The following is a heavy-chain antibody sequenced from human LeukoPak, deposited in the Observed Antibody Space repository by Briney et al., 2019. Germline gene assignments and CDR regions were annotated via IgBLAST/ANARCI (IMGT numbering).Heavy chain of an antibody. Sequence: GASVKVSCKASGYTFTGYYMHWVRQAPGQGLEWMGWINPNSGGTNYAQKFQGRVTMTRDTSISTAYMELSRLRSEDTAVYYCARETQAPPTYGSGSYYNYFDYWGQGTLVTVSS. CDR1: GYTFTGYY. CDR2: INPNSGGT. J-gene: IGHJ4*02. CDR3: ARETQAPPTYGSGSYYNYFDY. D-gene: IGHD3-10*01. V-gene: IGHV1-2*02.